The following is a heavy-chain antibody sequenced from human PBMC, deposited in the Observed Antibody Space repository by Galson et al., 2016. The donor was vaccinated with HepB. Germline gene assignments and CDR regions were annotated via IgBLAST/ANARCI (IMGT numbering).Heavy chain of an antibody. J-gene: IGHJ4*02. CDR3: ARQKESREYGGNSPDY. CDR1: GLTFSDYW. V-gene: IGHV3-7*01. D-gene: IGHD4-23*01. CDR2: VDLGDGAK. Sequence: SLRLSCAVSGLTFSDYWMSWVRQAPGKGLEWVANVDLGDGAKYYVNSVAGRFTISRNNARNSLYLQMNSLRAEDTALYYCARQKESREYGGNSPDYWGQGTQVIVSS.